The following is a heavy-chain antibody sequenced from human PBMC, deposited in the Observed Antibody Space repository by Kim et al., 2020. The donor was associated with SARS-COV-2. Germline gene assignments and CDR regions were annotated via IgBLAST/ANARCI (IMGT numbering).Heavy chain of an antibody. CDR2: IYSGGST. D-gene: IGHD3-3*01. CDR3: GRARSDFWRGYLHYGMDV. V-gene: IGHV3-53*01. CDR1: GFTVSSNY. J-gene: IGHJ6*02. Sequence: GGSLRLSCAASGFTVSSNYMRWVRQAPGKGLEWVSVIYSGGSTYYADAGEDRFTITRDESKNTLYLQMNSLRAEDTAAHYCGRARSDFWRGYLHYGMDVWGQGTPVTVPS.